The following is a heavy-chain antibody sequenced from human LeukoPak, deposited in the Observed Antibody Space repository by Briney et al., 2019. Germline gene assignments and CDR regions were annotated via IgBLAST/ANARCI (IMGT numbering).Heavy chain of an antibody. Sequence: PGGSLRLSCAASGFTFSSYSMNWVRQAPGKGLESVSVIYSGGTTYYADSVKGRFTLSRDNSKNTLHLQMTSLRAEDTAVYYCARDQYSYAHAAHWGQGTLVTVSS. CDR3: ARDQYSYAHAAH. J-gene: IGHJ4*02. V-gene: IGHV3-66*01. CDR2: IYSGGTT. CDR1: GFTFSSYS. D-gene: IGHD5-18*01.